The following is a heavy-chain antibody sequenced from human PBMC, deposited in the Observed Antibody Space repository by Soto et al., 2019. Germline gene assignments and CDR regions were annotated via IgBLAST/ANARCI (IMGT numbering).Heavy chain of an antibody. CDR3: ARDHEAYYYDSSGYYVY. D-gene: IGHD3-22*01. Sequence: EVQLVESGGGLVKPGGSLRLSCAASGFTFSSYWMSWVRQAPGKGLEWVANIKQDGSEKYYVDSVKGRFTISRDNAKNSLYLQMNSLRAEDTAVYYCARDHEAYYYDSSGYYVYWGQGTLVTVSS. CDR1: GFTFSSYW. V-gene: IGHV3-7*01. J-gene: IGHJ4*02. CDR2: IKQDGSEK.